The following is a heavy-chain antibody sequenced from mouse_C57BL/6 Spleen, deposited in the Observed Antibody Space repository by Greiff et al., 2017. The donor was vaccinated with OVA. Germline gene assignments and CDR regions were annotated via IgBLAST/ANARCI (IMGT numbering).Heavy chain of an antibody. CDR3: ARDYYGSSSWYFDV. J-gene: IGHJ1*03. Sequence: EVKLVESGGGLVKPGGSLKLSCAASGFTFSDYGMHWVRQAPEKGLEWVAYISSGSSTIYYADTVKGRFTISSDNAKNTLFLQMTSLRSEDTAMYYCARDYYGSSSWYFDVWGTGTTVTVSS. CDR1: GFTFSDYG. V-gene: IGHV5-17*01. CDR2: ISSGSSTI. D-gene: IGHD1-1*01.